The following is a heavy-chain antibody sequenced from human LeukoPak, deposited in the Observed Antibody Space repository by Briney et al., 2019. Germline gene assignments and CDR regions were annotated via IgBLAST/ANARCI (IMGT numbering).Heavy chain of an antibody. CDR2: ISGDGGST. CDR3: ARESESSGWYDY. J-gene: IGHJ4*02. Sequence: PGGSLRLSCAAPGFMFHDYAIHWVRQAPGKGLEWVSLISGDGGSTFYADSVKGRFTISRDNSKNSLYLQMNSLRSDDTALYYCARESESSGWYDYWGQGTLLTVSS. V-gene: IGHV3-43*02. D-gene: IGHD6-19*01. CDR1: GFMFHDYA.